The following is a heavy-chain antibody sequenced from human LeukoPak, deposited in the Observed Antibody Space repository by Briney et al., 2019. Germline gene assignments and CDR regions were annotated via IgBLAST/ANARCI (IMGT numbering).Heavy chain of an antibody. CDR1: GGSFSGYY. D-gene: IGHD3-22*01. Sequence: SETLSLTCAVYGGSFSGYYWSCIRQPPWKGLEWIGEINHSGSTNYNPSLKSRVTISVDTSKNQFSLKLSSVTAADTAVYYCARGDGYYDSSGNTYDYWGQGTLVTVYS. V-gene: IGHV4-34*01. CDR3: ARGDGYYDSSGNTYDY. CDR2: INHSGST. J-gene: IGHJ4*02.